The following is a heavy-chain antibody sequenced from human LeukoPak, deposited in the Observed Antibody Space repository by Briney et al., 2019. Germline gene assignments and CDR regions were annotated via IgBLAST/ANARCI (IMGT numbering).Heavy chain of an antibody. CDR3: ARDTPYSGSYYYFDY. Sequence: GSSVKVSCKASGGTFSSYAISWVRQAPGQGLEWMGGIIPIFGTANYAQKFQGRVTITTDESTSTAYMELSSLRSEDTAVYYCARDTPYSGSYYYFDYWAREPWSPSPQ. D-gene: IGHD1-26*01. CDR1: GGTFSSYA. CDR2: IIPIFGTA. V-gene: IGHV1-69*05. J-gene: IGHJ4*02.